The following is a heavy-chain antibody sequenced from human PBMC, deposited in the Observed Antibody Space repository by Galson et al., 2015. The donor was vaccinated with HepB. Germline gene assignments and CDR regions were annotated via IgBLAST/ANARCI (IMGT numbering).Heavy chain of an antibody. CDR2: ISWNSGSI. D-gene: IGHD3-10*01. CDR1: GFTFDDYA. J-gene: IGHJ4*02. Sequence: SLRLSCAASGFTFDDYAMHWVRQAPGKGLEWVSGISWNSGSIGYADSVKGRFTISRDNAKNSLYLQMNSLRAEDTALYYCAKDGGSGSYGSFDYWGQGTLVTVSS. V-gene: IGHV3-9*01. CDR3: AKDGGSGSYGSFDY.